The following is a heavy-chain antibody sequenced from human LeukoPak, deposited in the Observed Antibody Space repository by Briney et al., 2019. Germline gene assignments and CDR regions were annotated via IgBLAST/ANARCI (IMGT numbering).Heavy chain of an antibody. CDR1: GGSISSGDYY. V-gene: IGHV4-30-4*08. J-gene: IGHJ4*02. CDR2: IYYSGST. CDR3: ARATPFGFGESFDY. D-gene: IGHD3-10*01. Sequence: PSETLSLTCTVSGGSISSGDYYWRWIRQPPGKGLEWIGYIYYSGSTYYNPSLKSRVTISVDTSKNQFSLKLSSVTAADTAVYYCARATPFGFGESFDYWGQGTLVTVSS.